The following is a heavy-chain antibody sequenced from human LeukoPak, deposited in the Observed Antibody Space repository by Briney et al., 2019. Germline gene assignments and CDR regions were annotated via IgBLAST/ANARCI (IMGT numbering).Heavy chain of an antibody. D-gene: IGHD2-2*01. CDR1: GFTFSSYS. Sequence: GGSLRLSCAASGFTFSSYSMNWVRQAPGKGLEWVSSISSSSSYIYYADSVKGRFTISGDNAKNSLYLQMNSLRAEDTAVYYCARYCSSTSCYAFDIWGQGTMVTVSS. J-gene: IGHJ3*02. V-gene: IGHV3-21*01. CDR2: ISSSSSYI. CDR3: ARYCSSTSCYAFDI.